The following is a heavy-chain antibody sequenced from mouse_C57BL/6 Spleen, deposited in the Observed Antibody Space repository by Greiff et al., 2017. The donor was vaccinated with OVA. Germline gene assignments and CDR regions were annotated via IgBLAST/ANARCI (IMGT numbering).Heavy chain of an antibody. CDR2: IDPSDSYT. V-gene: IGHV1-69*01. J-gene: IGHJ2*01. D-gene: IGHD2-1*01. CDR3: ARGYGNYVSFFDY. Sequence: QVQLQQSGAELVMPGASVKLSCKASGYTFTSYWMHWVKQRPGQGLEWIGEIDPSDSYTNYNQKFKGKSTLTVDKSSSTAYMQLSSLTSEDSAVYYCARGYGNYVSFFDYWGQGTTLTVSS. CDR1: GYTFTSYW.